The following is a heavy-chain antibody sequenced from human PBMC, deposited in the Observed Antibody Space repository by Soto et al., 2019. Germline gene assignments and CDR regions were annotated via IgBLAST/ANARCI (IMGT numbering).Heavy chain of an antibody. J-gene: IGHJ5*02. CDR2: IIPILGIA. D-gene: IGHD3-10*01. CDR3: AGYYGSGSGWFDP. V-gene: IGHV1-69*02. CDR1: GGTFSSYT. Sequence: QVQLVQSGAEVKKPGSSVKLSCKASGGTFSSYTISWVRQAPGQGLEWMGRIIPILGIANYAQKFQGRVTITADKSTSTAYMELSSLRSDDTAEYYCAGYYGSGSGWFDPWGQGTLVTVSS.